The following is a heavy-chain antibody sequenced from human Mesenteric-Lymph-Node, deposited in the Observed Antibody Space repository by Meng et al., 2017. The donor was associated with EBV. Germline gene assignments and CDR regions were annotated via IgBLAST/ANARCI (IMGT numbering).Heavy chain of an antibody. V-gene: IGHV1-8*01. D-gene: IGHD7-27*01. Sequence: QVQLVQSSAEVKKPGASVKVSCKASGYTFTTYDINWVRQATGQGLEWVGWMNPNSGDTGYAQKFQGRVTLTRDTSISTAYMDLSSLTSEDTAVYYCTRNPTKTGDFGSWGQGTLVTVSS. CDR3: TRNPTKTGDFGS. CDR1: GYTFTTYD. J-gene: IGHJ4*02. CDR2: MNPNSGDT.